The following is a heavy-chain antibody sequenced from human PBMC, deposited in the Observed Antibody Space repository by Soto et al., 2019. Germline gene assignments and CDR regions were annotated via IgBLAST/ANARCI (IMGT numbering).Heavy chain of an antibody. D-gene: IGHD1-26*01. CDR1: GDSVSSNSAA. CDR3: ARVSPPYSGSYSYAFDI. Sequence: PSQTLSLTCAISGDSVSSNSAAWNWIRQSPSRGLEWLGRTYYRSKWYNDYAVSVKSRITINPDTSKNQFSLQLNSVTPEDTAVYYCARVSPPYSGSYSYAFDIWGQGTMVTVS. V-gene: IGHV6-1*01. CDR2: TYYRSKWYN. J-gene: IGHJ3*02.